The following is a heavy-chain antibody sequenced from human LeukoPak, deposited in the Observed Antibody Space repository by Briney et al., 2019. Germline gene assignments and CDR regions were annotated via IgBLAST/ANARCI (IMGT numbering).Heavy chain of an antibody. Sequence: SETLSLTCTVSGGSISSSSYYWGWIRQPPGKGLEWIGSIYYSGSTYYNPSLKSRVTMSVDTSKNQFSLKLSSVTAADTAVYYCAREAHPPGIAAAGMDYWGQGTLVTVSS. J-gene: IGHJ4*02. CDR2: IYYSGST. V-gene: IGHV4-39*07. CDR3: AREAHPPGIAAAGMDY. D-gene: IGHD6-13*01. CDR1: GGSISSSSYY.